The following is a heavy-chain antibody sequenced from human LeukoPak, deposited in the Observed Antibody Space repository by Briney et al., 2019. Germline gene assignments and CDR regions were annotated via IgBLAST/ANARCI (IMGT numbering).Heavy chain of an antibody. D-gene: IGHD3-10*01. CDR1: GFTFRSYS. V-gene: IGHV3-21*01. Sequence: PGGSLRLSCAASGFTFRSYSMNWVRQAPGKGLEWVSSINSDSNYIYYADSVQGRFTISRDNAKNSLYLQMNSLRAEDTAVYYCAVAYYYGSGDAFDIWGQGTKVAVSS. CDR2: INSDSNYI. J-gene: IGHJ3*02. CDR3: AVAYYYGSGDAFDI.